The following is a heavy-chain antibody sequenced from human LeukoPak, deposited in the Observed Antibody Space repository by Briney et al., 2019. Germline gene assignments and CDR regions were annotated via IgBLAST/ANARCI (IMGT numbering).Heavy chain of an antibody. D-gene: IGHD5-12*01. CDR2: ISGSGYST. J-gene: IGHJ4*02. Sequence: GGSLRLSCAASGFTFSSYALSWVRQAPGKGLEWVSGISGSGYSTNYADSVKGWFTISRDNSKNTLYLQMNSLRAEDTAVYYCAKEAGYSGYDYPDYWGQGTLVTVSS. CDR1: GFTFSSYA. CDR3: AKEAGYSGYDYPDY. V-gene: IGHV3-23*01.